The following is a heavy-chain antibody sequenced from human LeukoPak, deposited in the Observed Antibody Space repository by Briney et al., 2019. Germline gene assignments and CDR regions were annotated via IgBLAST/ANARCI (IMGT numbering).Heavy chain of an antibody. Sequence: GGSLRLSCAASGFTFSSYSMNWVRQAPGKGLEWVSPISSSSSYIYYADSVKGRFTISRDNAKNSLYPQMNSLIAEDTAVYYCARASLIAAAGEPQHWGQGTLVTVSS. CDR2: ISSSSSYI. J-gene: IGHJ1*01. V-gene: IGHV3-21*01. CDR3: ARASLIAAAGEPQH. D-gene: IGHD6-13*01. CDR1: GFTFSSYS.